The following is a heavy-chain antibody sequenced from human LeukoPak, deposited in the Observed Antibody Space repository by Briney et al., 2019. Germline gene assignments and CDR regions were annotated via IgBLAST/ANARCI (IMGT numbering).Heavy chain of an antibody. Sequence: GESLQISCKGSGYSFTSYWIGWVRQMPVKGLEWMGIIFPGDSDTIYSPSFQGQVTISADKSISTAYLQWSSLKASDTAMYYCTRYYGYCSGGSCYSTRLDYWGQGTLVTVSS. CDR2: IFPGDSDT. D-gene: IGHD2-15*01. V-gene: IGHV5-51*01. CDR3: TRYYGYCSGGSCYSTRLDY. J-gene: IGHJ4*02. CDR1: GYSFTSYW.